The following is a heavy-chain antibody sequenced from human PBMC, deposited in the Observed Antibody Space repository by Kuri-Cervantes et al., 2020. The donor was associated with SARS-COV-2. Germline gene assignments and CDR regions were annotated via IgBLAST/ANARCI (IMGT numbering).Heavy chain of an antibody. CDR2: ISAITSST. Sequence: GESLKISCAASGFTFSSYAMSWVRQAPGKGLEWVSGISAITSSTYYADSVKGRFTISRDNSKNTMYLQMNSLRAEDTAVYYCAKDWDSRGYYLFDHWGQGTLVTVSS. J-gene: IGHJ4*02. CDR3: AKDWDSRGYYLFDH. D-gene: IGHD3-22*01. V-gene: IGHV3-23*01. CDR1: GFTFSSYA.